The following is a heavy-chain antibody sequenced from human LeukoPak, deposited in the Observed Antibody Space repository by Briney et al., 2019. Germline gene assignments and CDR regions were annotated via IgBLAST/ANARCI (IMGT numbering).Heavy chain of an antibody. V-gene: IGHV3-21*01. J-gene: IGHJ3*01. CDR3: ARAQGHAFDL. CDR1: GFTFSNYA. CDR2: IRSSSRYI. Sequence: GGSLRLSCAASGFTFSNYALNWVRQAPGKGLEWVSCIRSSSRYIYYADSAKGRFTISRDNANNSLYLQMNSLRAEDTAVYYCARAQGHAFDLWGQGTMVSVSS.